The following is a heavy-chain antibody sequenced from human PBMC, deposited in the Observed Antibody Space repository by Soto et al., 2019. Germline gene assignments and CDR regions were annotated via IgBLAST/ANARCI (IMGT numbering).Heavy chain of an antibody. D-gene: IGHD2-2*01. J-gene: IGHJ5*02. V-gene: IGHV3-30*18. Sequence: GXSLRLYCAASGFTLSSYALHWFRQVSVNGLRWVAVIAYDGSNKYYADSVKGRFTISRDNSKNTLYLQMNSLRAEDTAVYYCAKDNCISTSCYRLYNWFDPWGQGTLVTVSS. CDR2: IAYDGSNK. CDR1: GFTLSSYA. CDR3: AKDNCISTSCYRLYNWFDP.